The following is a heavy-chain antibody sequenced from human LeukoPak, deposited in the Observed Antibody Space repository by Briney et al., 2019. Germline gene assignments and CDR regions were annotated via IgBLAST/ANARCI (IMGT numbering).Heavy chain of an antibody. CDR2: ISAYDGRT. V-gene: IGHV1-18*01. J-gene: IGHJ4*02. D-gene: IGHD1-14*01. CDR3: ARDPSNTVGRNIYFDY. CDR1: GFAFNKYC. Sequence: VASVKVSCKASGFAFNKYCFSWVRQAPGQGPEWLGWISAYDGRTNYAQNLQGRLTLTTDTSTTTAYMELRSLTSDDTAVYYCARDPSNTVGRNIYFDYWGQGTLVTVSS.